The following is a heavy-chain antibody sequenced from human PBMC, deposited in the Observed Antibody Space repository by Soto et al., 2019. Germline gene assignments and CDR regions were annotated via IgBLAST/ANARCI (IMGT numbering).Heavy chain of an antibody. Sequence: QVRLVESGGGVVQPGRSLRLSCTASGFSFSSYAMYWFRQPPGKGLEWVAVISNEGINKHYADSVKGRVTVSRDNSNHSLDLQRNSLRGEDTAMYYCARDMYSSDYFVKWFEPWGQGTLVTVSS. J-gene: IGHJ5*02. CDR1: GFSFSSYA. CDR3: ARDMYSSDYFVKWFEP. CDR2: ISNEGINK. D-gene: IGHD6-19*01. V-gene: IGHV3-30-3*01.